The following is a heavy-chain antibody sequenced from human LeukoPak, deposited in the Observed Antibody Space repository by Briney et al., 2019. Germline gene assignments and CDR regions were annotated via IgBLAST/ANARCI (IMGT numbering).Heavy chain of an antibody. Sequence: GGSLRLSCAASGFTFSSYAMHWVRQAPGKGLEWVAVISYDGSNKYYADSVKGRFTISRDNAKNTLYLQMNSLRAEDTAVDYCARDFMYNVNCAGCWGQGTLVTVSS. CDR3: ARDFMYNVNCAGC. CDR1: GFTFSSYA. V-gene: IGHV3-30*04. J-gene: IGHJ4*02. CDR2: ISYDGSNK. D-gene: IGHD1-14*01.